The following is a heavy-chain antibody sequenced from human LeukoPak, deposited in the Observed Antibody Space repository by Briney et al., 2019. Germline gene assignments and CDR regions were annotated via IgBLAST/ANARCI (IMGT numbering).Heavy chain of an antibody. Sequence: GGSLRLSCETSGFTAGFTFSTSYMTWVRQAPGMGLEWVAEIGPDGSGPVYVDSVKGRFTISRDNAKNSLYLQMNSLRVEETAVYYCARDSSWRQFDYWGLGTLVTVSS. J-gene: IGHJ4*02. CDR1: GFTAGFTFSTSY. V-gene: IGHV3-7*01. CDR2: IGPDGSGP. CDR3: ARDSSWRQFDY.